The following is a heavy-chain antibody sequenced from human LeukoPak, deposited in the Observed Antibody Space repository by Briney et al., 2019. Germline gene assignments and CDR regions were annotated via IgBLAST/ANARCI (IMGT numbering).Heavy chain of an antibody. D-gene: IGHD7-27*01. Sequence: GGSLRLSCAASGFTFSSCAMSWVRQAPGKGLEWVSAISGSGGSTYYADSVKGRFTISRDNSKNTLYLQMNSLRAEDTAAYYCAKERFNWGSLDYWGQGTLVTVSS. CDR3: AKERFNWGSLDY. CDR2: ISGSGGST. CDR1: GFTFSSCA. J-gene: IGHJ4*02. V-gene: IGHV3-23*01.